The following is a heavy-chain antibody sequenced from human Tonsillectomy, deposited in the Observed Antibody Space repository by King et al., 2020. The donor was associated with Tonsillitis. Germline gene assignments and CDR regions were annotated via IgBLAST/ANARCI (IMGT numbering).Heavy chain of an antibody. CDR1: SGSISGDGYY. D-gene: IGHD6-13*01. CDR3: GRAQYSSSWFPLDP. Sequence: VQLQESGPGLVKPSQTLSLTCTVSSGSISGDGYYWNWIRQHTGRGLEWIGYISYSGSTYYNPSLQSRVTISVDTSKNQFSLKLSSVTAADTAVYYCGRAQYSSSWFPLDPWGQGTLVSVSS. V-gene: IGHV4-31*03. CDR2: ISYSGST. J-gene: IGHJ5*02.